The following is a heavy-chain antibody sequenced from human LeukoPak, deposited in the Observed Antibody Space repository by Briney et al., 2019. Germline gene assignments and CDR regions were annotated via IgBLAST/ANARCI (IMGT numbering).Heavy chain of an antibody. CDR3: ARDLYGSRDY. D-gene: IGHD3-10*01. CDR2: IYYSVST. Sequence: SETLSLTCTVSGGSISSYYWSWIRQPPGKGLEWIGYIYYSVSTNYNPSLRSRVTISVDTSKNQFSLKLSSVTAADTAVYYCARDLYGSRDYWGQGTLVTVSS. V-gene: IGHV4-59*01. J-gene: IGHJ4*02. CDR1: GGSISSYY.